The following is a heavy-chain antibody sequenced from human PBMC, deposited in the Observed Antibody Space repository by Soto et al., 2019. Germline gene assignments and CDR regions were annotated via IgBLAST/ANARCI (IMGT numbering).Heavy chain of an antibody. J-gene: IGHJ3*02. V-gene: IGHV1-18*01. Sequence: QVQLVQSGAEVKKPGASVKVSCKASGYTFTSYGISWVRQAPGQGLEWMGWISAYNGNTNYAQKLQGRVTMTTDTSTSTDYMELRSLRSDDTAVYYCARDGITMIVVDADAFDIWGQGTMVTVSS. D-gene: IGHD3-22*01. CDR2: ISAYNGNT. CDR3: ARDGITMIVVDADAFDI. CDR1: GYTFTSYG.